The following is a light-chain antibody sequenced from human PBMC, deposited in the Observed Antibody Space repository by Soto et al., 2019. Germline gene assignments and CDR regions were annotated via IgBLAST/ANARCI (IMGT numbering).Light chain of an antibody. CDR1: SSNIGAGYD. CDR2: GNS. J-gene: IGLJ1*01. Sequence: QSVLTQPPSVSGAPGQRVTISCTGSSSNIGAGYDVHWYQQLPGTAPKLLIYGNSNRPSGVPDRFSGSKSGTSASQAITGLKAEDEADYYCLSYASSLRGYVFGTGTKLTVL. CDR3: LSYASSLRGYV. V-gene: IGLV1-40*01.